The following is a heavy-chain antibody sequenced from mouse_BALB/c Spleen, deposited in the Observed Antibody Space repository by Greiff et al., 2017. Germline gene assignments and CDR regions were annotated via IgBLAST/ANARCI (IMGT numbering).Heavy chain of an antibody. D-gene: IGHD4-1*01. J-gene: IGHJ2*01. V-gene: IGHV5-9-3*01. CDR1: GFTFSSYA. Sequence: EVHLVESGGGLVKPGGSLKLSCAASGFTFSSYAMSWVRQTPEKRLEWVATISSGGSYTYYPDSVKGRFTISRDNAKNTLYLQMSSLRSEDTAMYYCARETGEYWGQGTTLTVSS. CDR2: ISSGGSYT. CDR3: ARETGEY.